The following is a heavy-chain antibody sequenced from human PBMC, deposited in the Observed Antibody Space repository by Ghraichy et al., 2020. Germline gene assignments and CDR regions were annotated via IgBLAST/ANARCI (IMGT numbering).Heavy chain of an antibody. CDR3: ANSWDAFDY. Sequence: SETLSLTCTVSGGSVTRGSYYWNWIRQPPGKGLEWIGYIYYSGSTNYNPSLKGRVTISRDTSKNQFSLKLRSVTAADTAVYFCANSWDAFDYWGQGRQVTVS. CDR2: IYYSGST. V-gene: IGHV4-61*01. CDR1: GGSVTRGSYY. J-gene: IGHJ4*02. D-gene: IGHD2-15*01.